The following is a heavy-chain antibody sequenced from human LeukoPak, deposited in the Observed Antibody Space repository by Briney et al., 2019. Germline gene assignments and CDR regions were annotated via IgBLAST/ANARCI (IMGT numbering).Heavy chain of an antibody. Sequence: PGGSLRLSCAASGFSFSTDWVGWVRQAPGKGLEWVANIKHDGSERHYVDSVKGRFTISRDNAKNSLYLQMNSLRVEDTDLYYCVRSQYSSSSWGQGTLVAVSS. CDR3: VRSQYSSSS. D-gene: IGHD6-13*01. V-gene: IGHV3-7*01. CDR1: GFSFSTDW. J-gene: IGHJ4*02. CDR2: IKHDGSER.